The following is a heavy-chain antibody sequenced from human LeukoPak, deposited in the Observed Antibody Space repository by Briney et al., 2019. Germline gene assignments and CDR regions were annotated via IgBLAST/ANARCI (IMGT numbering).Heavy chain of an antibody. CDR1: GYTFTSYG. CDR2: ISAYNGNT. Sequence: GASVKVSCKASGYTFTSYGISWVRQAPGQGLEWMGWISAYNGNTNYAQKLQGRVTMTTDESTSTAYMELSSLRSEDTAVYYCARGRPAAAGDNNYYYYYMDVWGKGTTVTVSS. D-gene: IGHD6-13*01. J-gene: IGHJ6*03. V-gene: IGHV1-18*01. CDR3: ARGRPAAAGDNNYYYYYMDV.